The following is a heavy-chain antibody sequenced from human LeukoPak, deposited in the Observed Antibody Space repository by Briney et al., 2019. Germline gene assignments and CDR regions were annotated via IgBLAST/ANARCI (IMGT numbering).Heavy chain of an antibody. J-gene: IGHJ6*02. V-gene: IGHV3-30*03. Sequence: PGGSLRLSCAASGFTFSSYGMHWVRQAPGKGLEWVAVISYDGSNKYYADSVKGRFTISRDNSKNTLYLQMNSLRAEDTAVYYCASAGYSETYYYYYGMDVWGQGTRVSVSS. D-gene: IGHD6-13*01. CDR2: ISYDGSNK. CDR1: GFTFSSYG. CDR3: ASAGYSETYYYYYGMDV.